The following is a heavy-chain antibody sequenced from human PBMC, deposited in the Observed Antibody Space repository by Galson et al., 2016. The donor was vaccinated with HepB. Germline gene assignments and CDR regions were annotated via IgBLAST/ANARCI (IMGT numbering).Heavy chain of an antibody. J-gene: IGHJ6*02. D-gene: IGHD4-17*01. CDR2: IYYSGNT. Sequence: CAVYGGSFSAYYWSWIRQPPGKGLEWIGYIYYSGNTNYNPSLKSRVTISVDMSKNQFYLRLSSVTPADTAVYYCATDVGGNDYGDYVPDHHYGMDVWGQGTTVTVSS. CDR1: GGSFSAYY. V-gene: IGHV4-59*01. CDR3: ATDVGGNDYGDYVPDHHYGMDV.